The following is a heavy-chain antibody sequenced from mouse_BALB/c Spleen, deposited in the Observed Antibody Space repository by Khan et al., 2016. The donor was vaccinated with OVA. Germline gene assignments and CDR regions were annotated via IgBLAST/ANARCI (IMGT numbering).Heavy chain of an antibody. D-gene: IGHD2-2*01. CDR2: IWGDGST. CDR3: AIIYYGYDWFTY. Sequence: QVQLKESGPGLVAPSQSLSITCTVSGLSLTNYGISWIRQPPGKGLEWLGVIWGDGSTNYHSALISRLSINKDNSKSQVFLKLNSLQTADTATYXCAIIYYGYDWFTYWGQGTLVTVSA. J-gene: IGHJ3*01. CDR1: GLSLTNYG. V-gene: IGHV2-3*01.